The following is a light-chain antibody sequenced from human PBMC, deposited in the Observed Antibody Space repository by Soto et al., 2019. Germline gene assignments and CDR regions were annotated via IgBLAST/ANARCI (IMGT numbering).Light chain of an antibody. CDR3: QQLYIFPLT. V-gene: IGKV1-5*01. CDR2: AAS. Sequence: DTQTTHYPSTLCASVGDRFTFACPARQSISIWLAWYQQQPGKAPKLLMYAASTLQSGVPSRFSGGESGTEYTLTISSLQPEDSATYYCQQLYIFPLTFGQGTRLEIK. J-gene: IGKJ5*01. CDR1: QSISIW.